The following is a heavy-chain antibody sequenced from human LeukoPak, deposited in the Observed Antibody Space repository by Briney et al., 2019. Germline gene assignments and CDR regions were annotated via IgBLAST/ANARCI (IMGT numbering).Heavy chain of an antibody. CDR2: IYYSGST. J-gene: IGHJ3*02. D-gene: IGHD1-26*01. CDR1: GGSISSGGYY. Sequence: PSQTLSLTCTVSGGSISSGGYYWSWIRQHPGKGLEWIGYIYYSGSTYYNPSLKSRVTISVDTSKNQFSLKLSSVTAADTAVYYCARGSGSYYYAFDIWGQGTMVTVSS. CDR3: ARGSGSYYYAFDI. V-gene: IGHV4-31*03.